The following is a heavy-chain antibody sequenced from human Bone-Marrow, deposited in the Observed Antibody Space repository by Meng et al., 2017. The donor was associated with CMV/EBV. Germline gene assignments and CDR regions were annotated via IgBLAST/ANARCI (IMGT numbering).Heavy chain of an antibody. CDR2: IIPIIGRG. Sequence: SVQVSCQASLGTFSNYEINWVRLAPGQGLEWVGGIIPIIGRGKYAQKFQGRVTIHADKSASTAYMELSSLRFDDTAVYYCARDRITIFGVVINYYYYVMDVWGQGTTVTVSS. J-gene: IGHJ6*02. D-gene: IGHD3-3*01. CDR1: LGTFSNYE. V-gene: IGHV1-69*10. CDR3: ARDRITIFGVVINYYYYVMDV.